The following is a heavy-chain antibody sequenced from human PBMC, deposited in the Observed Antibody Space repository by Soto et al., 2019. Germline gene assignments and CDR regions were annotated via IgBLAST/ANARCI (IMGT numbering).Heavy chain of an antibody. CDR2: ISGSGGST. V-gene: IGHV3-23*01. D-gene: IGHD6-13*01. Sequence: GGSLRLSCADSGFTFSSYAMSWVRQAPWKGLEWVSAISGSGGSTYYADSVKGRFTISRDNSKNTLYLQMNSLRAEDTAVYYCAKASSSWPLGYYFDYWGQGTLVTVSS. J-gene: IGHJ4*02. CDR1: GFTFSSYA. CDR3: AKASSSWPLGYYFDY.